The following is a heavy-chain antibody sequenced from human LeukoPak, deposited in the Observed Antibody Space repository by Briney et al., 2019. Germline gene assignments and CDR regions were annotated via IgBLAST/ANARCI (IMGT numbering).Heavy chain of an antibody. Sequence: PGGSLRLSCVASAFTFSIYGMHWVRQAPGKGLEWVSSINSSSSYIYYADSVKGRFTISRDNAKNSLYLQMNSLRAEDTAVYYCARDYVTTVVTGAFDIWGQGTMVTVSS. CDR2: INSSSSYI. D-gene: IGHD4-23*01. J-gene: IGHJ3*02. CDR1: AFTFSIYG. CDR3: ARDYVTTVVTGAFDI. V-gene: IGHV3-21*01.